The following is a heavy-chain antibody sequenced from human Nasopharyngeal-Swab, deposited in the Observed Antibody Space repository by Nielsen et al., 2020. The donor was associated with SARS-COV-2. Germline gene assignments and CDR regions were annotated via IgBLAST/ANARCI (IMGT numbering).Heavy chain of an antibody. Sequence: GEFLKISCAASGFTFSSYAMHWVRQAPGKGLEWVAVISYDGSNKYYADSVKGRFTISRDNSKNTLYLQMNSLRAEDTAVYYCARVQGIVVVQPFDYWGQGTLVTVSS. V-gene: IGHV3-30*04. CDR3: ARVQGIVVVQPFDY. CDR2: ISYDGSNK. D-gene: IGHD3-22*01. CDR1: GFTFSSYA. J-gene: IGHJ4*02.